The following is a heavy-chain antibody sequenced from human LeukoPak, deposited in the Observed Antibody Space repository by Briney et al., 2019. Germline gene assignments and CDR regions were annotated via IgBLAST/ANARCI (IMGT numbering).Heavy chain of an antibody. V-gene: IGHV3-48*01. CDR1: GFTLNLYG. CDR2: ISASSSGI. CDR3: VRDPSSVRLLFSS. J-gene: IGHJ5*02. D-gene: IGHD6-6*01. Sequence: GGSLRLSCAVSGFTLNLYGMNWVRQAPGKGLEWISHISASSSGIFYADSVKGRFITSRDNTRSSLYLQMNSLRAEDTAVYYCVRDPSSVRLLFSSWGQETLVTVSS.